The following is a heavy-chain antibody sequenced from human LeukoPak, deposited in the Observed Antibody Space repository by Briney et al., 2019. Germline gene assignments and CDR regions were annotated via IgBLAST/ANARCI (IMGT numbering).Heavy chain of an antibody. CDR1: GYTFTSYA. CDR2: INAGNGNT. CDR3: ARSTLVYGMDV. V-gene: IGHV1-3*01. Sequence: ASVKVSCKASGYTFTSYAMHWVRQAPGQRLEWMGWINAGNGNTKYSQKFQGRVTITRDTSASTANMELSSLRSEDTAVYYCARSTLVYGMDVWGQGTTVTVSS. J-gene: IGHJ6*02. D-gene: IGHD3-10*01.